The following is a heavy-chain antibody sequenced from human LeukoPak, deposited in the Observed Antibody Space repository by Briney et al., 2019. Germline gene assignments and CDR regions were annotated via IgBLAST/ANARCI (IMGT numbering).Heavy chain of an antibody. J-gene: IGHJ2*01. V-gene: IGHV4-34*01. CDR2: INHSGST. D-gene: IGHD5-24*01. CDR3: ARGSGWLPRYFDL. CDR1: GGSLSGYY. Sequence: SETLSLTCAVYGGSLSGYYWSWIRQPPEKGLEWIGEINHSGSTNYNPSLKSRVTISVDTSKNQFSLKLSSVTAADTAVYYCARGSGWLPRYFDLWGRGTLVTVSS.